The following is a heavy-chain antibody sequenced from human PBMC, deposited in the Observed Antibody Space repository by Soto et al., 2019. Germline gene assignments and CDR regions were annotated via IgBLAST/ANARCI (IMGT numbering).Heavy chain of an antibody. CDR3: ARDRSVAGRWYYYGMDV. CDR2: ISYDGSNK. D-gene: IGHD6-19*01. CDR1: GFTFSSYA. V-gene: IGHV3-30-3*01. Sequence: GGSLRLSCAASGFTFSSYAMHWVRQAPGKGLEWVAVISYDGSNKYYADSVKGRFTISRDNSKNTLYLQMNSLRAEDTAVYYCARDRSVAGRWYYYGMDVWGQGTTVTVSS. J-gene: IGHJ6*02.